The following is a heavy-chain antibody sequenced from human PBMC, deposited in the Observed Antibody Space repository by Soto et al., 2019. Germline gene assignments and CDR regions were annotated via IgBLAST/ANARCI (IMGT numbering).Heavy chain of an antibody. Sequence: EVQLVESGGGLVQPGGSLRLSCAASGFTFSSYWMHWVRQAPGQGLVWVSRINSDESTTNYADSVKGRYTISRDNAKNARYLHINSLRAEDTAVYYCARGVRNYYGVDVWGQGTTVTVSS. CDR2: INSDESTT. CDR1: GFTFSSYW. J-gene: IGHJ6*02. V-gene: IGHV3-74*01. CDR3: ARGVRNYYGVDV.